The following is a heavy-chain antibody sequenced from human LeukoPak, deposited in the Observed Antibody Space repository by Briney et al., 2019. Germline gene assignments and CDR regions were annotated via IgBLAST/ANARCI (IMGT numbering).Heavy chain of an antibody. Sequence: GGSLRLSCAASGFTFSSYEMNWVRQAPGKGLEWVGRIKSKTDGGTTDYAAPVKGRFTISRDDSTNTLYLQMNSLKTEDTAVYYCTTSRPRDGYNQFDYWGQGTLVTVSS. D-gene: IGHD5-24*01. J-gene: IGHJ4*02. CDR3: TTSRPRDGYNQFDY. CDR2: IKSKTDGGTT. CDR1: GFTFSSYE. V-gene: IGHV3-15*01.